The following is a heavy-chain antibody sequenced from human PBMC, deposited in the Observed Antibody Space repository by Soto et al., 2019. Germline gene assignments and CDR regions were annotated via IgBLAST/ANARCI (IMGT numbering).Heavy chain of an antibody. CDR2: TSASGGTT. CDR1: GFTFGSYA. V-gene: IGHV3-23*01. CDR3: AKAKYSSSWWAVDY. J-gene: IGHJ4*02. D-gene: IGHD6-13*01. Sequence: PGGSLRLSWAASGFTFGSYAMSWVRQAPGKGLEWVSSTSASGGTTYYADSVKGRFTISRDNSKNILYLEMNSLRAEDTAVYYCAKAKYSSSWWAVDYWGQGTLVTVSS.